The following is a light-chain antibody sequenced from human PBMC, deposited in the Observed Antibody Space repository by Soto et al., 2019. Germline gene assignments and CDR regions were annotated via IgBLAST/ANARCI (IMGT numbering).Light chain of an antibody. CDR3: QQSYSTLSIT. Sequence: AIQFTQSPSSLSASVGDRVTITCRASQGISSALAWYQQKPGKAPKLLISDASSLESGVPSRFSGSGSGTDFTLTISSLQPEDFATYYCQQSYSTLSITFGRGTRLEIK. CDR1: QGISSA. CDR2: DAS. J-gene: IGKJ5*01. V-gene: IGKV1-13*02.